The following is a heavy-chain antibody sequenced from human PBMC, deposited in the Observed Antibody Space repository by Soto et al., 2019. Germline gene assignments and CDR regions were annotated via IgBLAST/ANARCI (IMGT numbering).Heavy chain of an antibody. Sequence: QVRLVQSGSEVKMPGASVKLSCKASGYTFTGSSMHWLRQAPGQRLEWMGWINVGNDNTKYSQRFQGRLTITRETSANVVYMELSSLRFDDTAIYYCARDRNIYGSVRSWFDPWGQGTLVTVSS. V-gene: IGHV1-3*01. CDR3: ARDRNIYGSVRSWFDP. CDR2: INVGNDNT. CDR1: GYTFTGSS. D-gene: IGHD3-10*01. J-gene: IGHJ5*01.